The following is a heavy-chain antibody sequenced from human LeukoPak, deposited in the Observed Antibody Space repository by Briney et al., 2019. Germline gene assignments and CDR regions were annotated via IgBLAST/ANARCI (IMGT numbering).Heavy chain of an antibody. D-gene: IGHD6-6*01. CDR2: IKSKTDGGTT. CDR1: GFTFSNAW. J-gene: IGHJ4*02. V-gene: IGHV3-15*01. CDR3: TTAIRGYSSSSEDY. Sequence: SGGSLRLSCAASGFTFSNAWMSWVRQAPGKGLEWVGRIKSKTDGGTTDYAAPVKGRFTISGDDSKNTLYLQMNSLKTEDTAVYYCTTAIRGYSSSSEDYWGQGTLVTVSS.